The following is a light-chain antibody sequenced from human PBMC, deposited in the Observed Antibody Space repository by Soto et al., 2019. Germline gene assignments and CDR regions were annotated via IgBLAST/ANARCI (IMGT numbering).Light chain of an antibody. CDR2: AAS. J-gene: IGKJ1*01. CDR1: QSISSY. V-gene: IGKV1-39*01. CDR3: QQSYSTPWT. Sequence: DLQMTQSPSSLSASVGDRVTITCRASQSISSYLSWYQQTAGKVPKLLIYAASNLQSGVPSRFSGSGSGTDFTLTISSLQPEDFATYYCQQSYSTPWTFGQGTKVEIK.